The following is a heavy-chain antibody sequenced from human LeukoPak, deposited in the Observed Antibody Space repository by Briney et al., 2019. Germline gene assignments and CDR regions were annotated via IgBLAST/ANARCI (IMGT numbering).Heavy chain of an antibody. CDR2: THHSGNT. Sequence: SETLSLTCIVSGDSVSGYYWNWIRQPPGKGLEWIGYTHHSGNTLYNPSLKSRVTTSVDTSKNQFSLSLSSVTAADTAVYYCARSTPPEGWQYYYYYYMDVWGKGTTVTVSS. CDR1: GDSVSGYY. CDR3: ARSTPPEGWQYYYYYYMDV. J-gene: IGHJ6*03. D-gene: IGHD6-19*01. V-gene: IGHV4-59*02.